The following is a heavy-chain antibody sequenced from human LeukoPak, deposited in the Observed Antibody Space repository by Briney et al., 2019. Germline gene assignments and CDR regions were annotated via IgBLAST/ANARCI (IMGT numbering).Heavy chain of an antibody. CDR1: GYTFANSA. V-gene: IGHV1-3*01. CDR2: INAGNGNT. D-gene: IGHD3-10*01. J-gene: IGHJ4*02. Sequence: ASVEVSCKASGYTFANSAIHWVRQAPGQRLKWMAWINAGNGNTKSSQKFQGRVTITRDTSANTAYMELSSLKSEDTAVYYCARALNYYSSGSFSDYWGQGTLVTVSS. CDR3: ARALNYYSSGSFSDY.